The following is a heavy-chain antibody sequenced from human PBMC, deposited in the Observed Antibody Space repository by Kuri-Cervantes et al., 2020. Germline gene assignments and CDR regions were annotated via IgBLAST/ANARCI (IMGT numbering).Heavy chain of an antibody. CDR3: ARHRGYYYDTSGYYPYYFDY. CDR2: INHSGST. D-gene: IGHD3-22*01. Sequence: GSLRLSCAVYGGSFSGYYWSWIRQPPGKGLEWIGEINHSGSTNYNPSLKSRVTISVDTSKNQFSLKLSSATAADTAVYYCARHRGYYYDTSGYYPYYFDYWGQGTLVTVSS. J-gene: IGHJ4*02. CDR1: GGSFSGYY. V-gene: IGHV4-34*01.